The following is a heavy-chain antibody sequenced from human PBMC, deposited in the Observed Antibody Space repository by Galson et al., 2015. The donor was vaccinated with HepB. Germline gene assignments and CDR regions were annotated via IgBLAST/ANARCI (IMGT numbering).Heavy chain of an antibody. V-gene: IGHV3-30-3*01. Sequence: SLRLSCAASGFTFSSYAMHWVRQAPGKGLEWVAVISYDGSNKYYADSVKGRFTISRDNSKNTLYLQMNSLRAEDTAVYYCARGYVSSITMDYWGQGTLVTVSS. CDR3: ARGYVSSITMDY. CDR1: GFTFSSYA. D-gene: IGHD3-10*01. J-gene: IGHJ4*02. CDR2: ISYDGSNK.